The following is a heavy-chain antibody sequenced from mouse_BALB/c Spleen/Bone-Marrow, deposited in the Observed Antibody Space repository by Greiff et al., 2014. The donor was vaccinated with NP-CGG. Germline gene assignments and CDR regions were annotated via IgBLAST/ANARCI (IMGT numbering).Heavy chain of an antibody. CDR3: ARKGAPYGMDY. CDR2: ISSGSSTI. CDR1: GFTFSSFG. Sequence: VQLQQSGGGLVQPGGSRKLSCAVFGFTFSSFGMHWVRQAPEKGLEWVAYISSGSSTIYYADTVKGRFTISRDNPKNTLFLQMTSLRSEDTAMYYCARKGAPYGMDYWGQGTSVTVSS. V-gene: IGHV5-17*02. J-gene: IGHJ4*01.